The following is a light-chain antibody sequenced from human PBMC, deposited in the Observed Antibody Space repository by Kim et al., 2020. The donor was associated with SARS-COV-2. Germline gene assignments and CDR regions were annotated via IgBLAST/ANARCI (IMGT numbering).Light chain of an antibody. Sequence: SPGERATLSSRASQSVSSSYLAWYQQQPGQAPRLLIYGASSRATGIPDRFSGSGSGTDFTLTISRLEPEDFAVYYCQQYGSSPLYTFGQGTKLEI. CDR3: QQYGSSPLYT. V-gene: IGKV3-20*01. CDR2: GAS. CDR1: QSVSSSY. J-gene: IGKJ2*01.